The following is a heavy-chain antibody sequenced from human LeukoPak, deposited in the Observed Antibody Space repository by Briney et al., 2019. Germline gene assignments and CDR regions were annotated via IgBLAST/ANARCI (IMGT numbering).Heavy chain of an antibody. CDR3: ASQSGYYNFDY. CDR1: GFTFSSYS. V-gene: IGHV3-21*01. J-gene: IGHJ4*02. CDR2: ISSTSSYI. D-gene: IGHD3-22*01. Sequence: GGSLRLSCAASGFTFSSYSMNWVRQAPGKGLEWVSSISSTSSYIYYADSVKGRFTISRDNAKNSLYLQMNSLRAEDTAVYYCASQSGYYNFDYWGQGTLVTVSS.